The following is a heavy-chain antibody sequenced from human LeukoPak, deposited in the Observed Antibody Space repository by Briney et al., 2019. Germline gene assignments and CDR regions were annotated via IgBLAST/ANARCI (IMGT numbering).Heavy chain of an antibody. J-gene: IGHJ4*02. V-gene: IGHV1-58*02. D-gene: IGHD3-16*01. CDR2: IVVGSGNT. CDR3: AKDGGQGADY. CDR1: GFTFTNSA. Sequence: SVKVSCKTSGFTFTNSAMEWVRQVRGQRLEWIGWIVVGSGNTKYAQKFQERVIITRDMSTSTAYMELSSLRAEDMAVYYCAKDGGQGADYWGQGTLVTVSS.